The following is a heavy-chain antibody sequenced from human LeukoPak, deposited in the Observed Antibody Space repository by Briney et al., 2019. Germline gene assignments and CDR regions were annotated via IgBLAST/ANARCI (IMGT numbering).Heavy chain of an antibody. J-gene: IGHJ4*02. CDR3: ARDRRYDILTGYYTRAFDY. CDR2: MNGDGSEK. CDR1: GFSFSTYW. V-gene: IGHV3-7*01. Sequence: GGSLRLSCVASGFSFSTYWMTWVRRTPGKGLEWVANMNGDGSEKNYLDSVKGRFTISRDNAKNSLYLQMNSLRVEDTAVYYCARDRRYDILTGYYTRAFDYWGQGTLVTVSS. D-gene: IGHD3-9*01.